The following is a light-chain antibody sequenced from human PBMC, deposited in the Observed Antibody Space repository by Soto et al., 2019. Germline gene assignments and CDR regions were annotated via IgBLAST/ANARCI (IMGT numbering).Light chain of an antibody. Sequence: QSVLTQPASVSDSPGQSITISCTGTSSDVGGSNFVSWYQQHPGKPPKLIIYDVANRPSGVSNRFSGSKSGNTASLTISGLQAVDEADYYCTSYTSISLYVFGTGTKVTVL. CDR1: SSDVGGSNF. CDR3: TSYTSISLYV. J-gene: IGLJ1*01. CDR2: DVA. V-gene: IGLV2-14*03.